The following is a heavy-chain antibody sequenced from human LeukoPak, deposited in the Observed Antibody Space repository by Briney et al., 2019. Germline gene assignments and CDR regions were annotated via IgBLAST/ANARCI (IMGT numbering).Heavy chain of an antibody. J-gene: IGHJ6*02. Sequence: GGSLRLSCAASGFTFSSYSMNWVRQAPGKGLEWVSSISSSSDYIYYTDSVKGRFTISRDNAKNPLYLQMNSLRAEDTAVYYCARGGCSSASCYYYYGMDVWGQGTTVTVSS. CDR1: GFTFSSYS. CDR3: ARGGCSSASCYYYYGMDV. D-gene: IGHD2-2*01. V-gene: IGHV3-21*01. CDR2: ISSSSDYI.